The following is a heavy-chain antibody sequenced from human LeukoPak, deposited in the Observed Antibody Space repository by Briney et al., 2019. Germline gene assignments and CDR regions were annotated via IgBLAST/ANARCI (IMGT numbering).Heavy chain of an antibody. CDR1: GFTFSTYW. J-gene: IGHJ4*02. CDR2: ISNGNSPI. D-gene: IGHD3-22*01. CDR3: ARLPYDSSGYYYYFDY. V-gene: IGHV3-48*04. Sequence: TGGSLRLSCAASGFTFSTYWMTWVRQAPGKGLEWVSYISNGNSPIYYADSVKGRFTISRDNAKNSLYLQMNSLRAEDTAVYYCARLPYDSSGYYYYFDYWGQGTLVTVSS.